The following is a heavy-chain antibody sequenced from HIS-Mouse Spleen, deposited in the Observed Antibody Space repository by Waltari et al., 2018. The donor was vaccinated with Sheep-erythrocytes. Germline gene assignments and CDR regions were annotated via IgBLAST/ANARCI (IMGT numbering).Heavy chain of an antibody. CDR1: GFTFSSYD. CDR3: ARGIANWDAFDI. V-gene: IGHV3-13*01. J-gene: IGHJ3*02. D-gene: IGHD7-27*01. CDR2: IGTAGDT. Sequence: EVQLVESGGGLVQPGGSLRLSCVASGFTFSSYDMHWARQATVKGLEWVSAIGTAGDTYYPGSVKGRFTISRENAKNSLYLQMNSLRAGDTAVYYCARGIANWDAFDIWGQGTMVTVSS.